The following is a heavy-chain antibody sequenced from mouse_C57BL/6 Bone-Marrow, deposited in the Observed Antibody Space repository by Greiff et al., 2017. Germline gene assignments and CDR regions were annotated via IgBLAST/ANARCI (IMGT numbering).Heavy chain of an antibody. J-gene: IGHJ4*01. CDR1: GFTFSSYG. Sequence: EVMLVESGGDLVKPGGSLKLSCAASGFTFSSYGMSWVRQTPDKRLEWVATICSGGSYTYYPDSVKGRFTISRDNAKNTLYLQMSSLKSEDTAMYYCARRGPVYAMDYGGQGPSVTVSS. CDR2: ICSGGSYT. CDR3: ARRGPVYAMDY. V-gene: IGHV5-6*02.